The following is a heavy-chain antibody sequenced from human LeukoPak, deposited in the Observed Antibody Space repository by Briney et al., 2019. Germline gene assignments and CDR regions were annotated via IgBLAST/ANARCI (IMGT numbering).Heavy chain of an antibody. CDR3: AREYNWNDPYYYYYMDV. V-gene: IGHV1-46*01. J-gene: IGHJ6*03. CDR2: INPSGGST. Sequence: ASVKVSCKASGYTFTSYYMNWVRQAPGQGLEWMGIINPSGGSTSYAQKFQGRVTMTRDTSTSTVYMELSSLRFEDTAVYHCAREYNWNDPYYYYYMDVWGKGTTVTVSS. CDR1: GYTFTSYY. D-gene: IGHD1-20*01.